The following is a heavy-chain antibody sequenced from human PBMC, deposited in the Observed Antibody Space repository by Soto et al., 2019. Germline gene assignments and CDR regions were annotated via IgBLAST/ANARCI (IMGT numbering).Heavy chain of an antibody. J-gene: IGHJ4*02. Sequence: QVQLVQSGAEVKKPGASVKVSCKASGYTFTSYAMHWVRQAPGQRLEWMGWINAGNGNTNYSQKFQGRVTITRDTSASTAYMELSSLRSEDTAVYYCARGYNWKWDFDYWGQGTLVTVSS. CDR3: ARGYNWKWDFDY. CDR1: GYTFTSYA. D-gene: IGHD1-20*01. V-gene: IGHV1-3*01. CDR2: INAGNGNT.